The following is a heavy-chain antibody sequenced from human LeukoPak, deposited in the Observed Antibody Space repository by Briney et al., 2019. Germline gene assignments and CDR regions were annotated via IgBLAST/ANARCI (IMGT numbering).Heavy chain of an antibody. CDR1: GGSFSGYY. CDR2: INHSGST. V-gene: IGHV4-34*01. J-gene: IGHJ4*02. D-gene: IGHD2-21*02. CDR3: ARSIQGTNIVVVTAIAY. Sequence: SETLSLTCAVYGGSFSGYYWSWIRQPPGKGLEWIGEINHSGSTNYNPSLKSRVTISVDTSKNQFSLKLSSVTAADTAVYYCARSIQGTNIVVVTAIAYWGQGTLVTVSS.